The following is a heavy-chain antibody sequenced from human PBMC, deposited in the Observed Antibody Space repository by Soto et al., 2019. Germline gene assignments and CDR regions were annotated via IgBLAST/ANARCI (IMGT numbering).Heavy chain of an antibody. CDR2: INHSGSA. V-gene: IGHV4-34*01. CDR3: ARGLISGSHYSGGWYYFDS. CDR1: GGSFSDYI. J-gene: IGHJ4*02. D-gene: IGHD1-26*01. Sequence: SEPLSLTCDVYGGSFSDYIWTWIRQTPGKGLQWIGQINHSGSANYNPSLKSRVTISVHTSSSQFSLELSSVTAADAAVYYCARGLISGSHYSGGWYYFDSWGQGTQVTVS.